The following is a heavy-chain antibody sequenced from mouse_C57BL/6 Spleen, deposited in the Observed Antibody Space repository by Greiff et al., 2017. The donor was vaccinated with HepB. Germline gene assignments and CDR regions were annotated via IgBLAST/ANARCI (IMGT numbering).Heavy chain of an antibody. CDR1: GFTFSSYT. Sequence: EVHLVESGGGLVKPGGSLKLSCAASGFTFSSYTMSWVRQTPEKRLEWVATISGGGGNTYYPDSVKGRFTISRDNAKNTLYLQMSSLRSEDTALYYCARGVLYYSNFLYYAMDYWGQGTSVTVSS. CDR3: ARGVLYYSNFLYYAMDY. J-gene: IGHJ4*01. V-gene: IGHV5-9*01. CDR2: ISGGGGNT. D-gene: IGHD2-5*01.